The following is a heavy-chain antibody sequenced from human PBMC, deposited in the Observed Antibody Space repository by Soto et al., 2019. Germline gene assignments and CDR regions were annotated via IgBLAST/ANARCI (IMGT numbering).Heavy chain of an antibody. CDR2: IVVGSGNT. Sequence: XVKVSCKASGFTFSNSAIQWMRQARGERLEWIGWIVVGSGNTNYAQKIQERVTIIRDMSTSTSYMELSSLTSEDTAVYYCVLCTTTSCYGKFDYWGQGTLVTVSS. J-gene: IGHJ4*02. D-gene: IGHD2-2*01. CDR3: VLCTTTSCYGKFDY. CDR1: GFTFSNSA. V-gene: IGHV1-58*02.